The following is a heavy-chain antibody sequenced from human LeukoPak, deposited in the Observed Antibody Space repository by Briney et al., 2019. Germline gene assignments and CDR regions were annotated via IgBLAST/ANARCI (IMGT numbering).Heavy chain of an antibody. Sequence: LGESLKISCKGSGYSFTSYWISWVRQMPGKGLEWMGRIDPRDSYTNYSPSFQGHVTISADKSISTAYLQWSSLKASDTAMYYCARHPSLGGYSDYWGQGTLVTVSS. CDR1: GYSFTSYW. V-gene: IGHV5-10-1*01. CDR2: IDPRDSYT. J-gene: IGHJ4*02. D-gene: IGHD3-22*01. CDR3: ARHPSLGGYSDY.